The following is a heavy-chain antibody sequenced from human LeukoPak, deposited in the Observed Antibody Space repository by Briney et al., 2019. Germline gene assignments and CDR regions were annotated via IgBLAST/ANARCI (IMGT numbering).Heavy chain of an antibody. Sequence: SQTLSLTCTVSGGSINSASYSWTWIRQPAGNGLEWIGRIYTSGRTDYNPSLKSRVTISLDTSRNQFSLEMTSMTAADTAVYYCTRGWSSGGVFDFWGLGTMVTVSS. D-gene: IGHD6-19*01. CDR3: TRGWSSGGVFDF. V-gene: IGHV4-61*02. CDR1: GGSINSASYS. CDR2: IYTSGRT. J-gene: IGHJ3*01.